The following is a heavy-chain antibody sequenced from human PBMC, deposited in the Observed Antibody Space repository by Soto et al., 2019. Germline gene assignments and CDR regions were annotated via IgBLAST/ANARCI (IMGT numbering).Heavy chain of an antibody. J-gene: IGHJ5*02. CDR1: GYSFTNND. Sequence: ASVKVSCKASGYSFTNNDVSWVRQATGQGLEWMGWMNPGSGDTGYAQKFLGRATMTRDISIATAYMELSSLRSDDTAIYYCARMATFGSLNWFDPWGQGTLVTVSS. CDR2: MNPGSGDT. CDR3: ARMATFGSLNWFDP. V-gene: IGHV1-8*01. D-gene: IGHD3-16*01.